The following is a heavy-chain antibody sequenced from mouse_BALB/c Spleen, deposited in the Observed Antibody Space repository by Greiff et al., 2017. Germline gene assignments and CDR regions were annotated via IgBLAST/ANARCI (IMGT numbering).Heavy chain of an antibody. Sequence: VQLQESGPQLVRPGASVKISCKASGYSFTSYGMHWVKQRPGQGLEWIGMIEPSDSETRLNQKFKDKATLTVDKSSSTAYMQLSSPTSEDSAVYYCARLLIHYDGYGYAMDYWGQGTSVTVSS. CDR2: IEPSDSET. D-gene: IGHD1-2*01. V-gene: IGHV1S127*01. CDR3: ARLLIHYDGYGYAMDY. CDR1: GYSFTSYG. J-gene: IGHJ4*01.